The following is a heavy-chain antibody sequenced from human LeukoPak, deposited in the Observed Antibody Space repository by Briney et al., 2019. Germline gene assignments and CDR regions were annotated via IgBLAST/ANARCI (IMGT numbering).Heavy chain of an antibody. CDR1: GFTFSSYW. J-gene: IGHJ4*02. V-gene: IGHV3-7*01. Sequence: GGSLRLSCAASGFTFSSYWMSWVRRAPGKGLEWVANIKQDGSEKYYVDSVKGRFTISRDNAKNSLYLQMNSLRAEDTAVYYCARVGYYDSSGYFDYWGQGTLVTVSS. CDR3: ARVGYYDSSGYFDY. CDR2: IKQDGSEK. D-gene: IGHD3-22*01.